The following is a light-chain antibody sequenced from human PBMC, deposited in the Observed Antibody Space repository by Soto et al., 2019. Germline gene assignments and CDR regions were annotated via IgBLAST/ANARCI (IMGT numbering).Light chain of an antibody. Sequence: QSVLTQPASVSGSPGPSITISCTGTSGDVGGYNYVCWYQQRPGKAPKLMIYEVSNRPSGVSRRFSGSKSGNTASLTISGLQTEDDADYYCSSYTGGSALYVFGTGTKGTVL. J-gene: IGLJ1*01. V-gene: IGLV2-14*01. CDR2: EVS. CDR1: SGDVGGYNY. CDR3: SSYTGGSALYV.